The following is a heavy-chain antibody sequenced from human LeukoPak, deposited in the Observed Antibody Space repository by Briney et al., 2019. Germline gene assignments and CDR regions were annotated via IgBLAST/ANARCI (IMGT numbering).Heavy chain of an antibody. CDR3: ARDRGYYDYVWGSYRFEAFDI. V-gene: IGHV1-2*02. Sequence: ASVKVSCKASGYTFTGYYMHWVRQAPGQGLEWMGWINPNSGGTNYAQKFQGRVTMTRDTSISTAYMELSRLRSDDTAVYYCARDRGYYDYVWGSYRFEAFDIWGQGTMVTVSS. CDR1: GYTFTGYY. CDR2: INPNSGGT. J-gene: IGHJ3*02. D-gene: IGHD3-16*02.